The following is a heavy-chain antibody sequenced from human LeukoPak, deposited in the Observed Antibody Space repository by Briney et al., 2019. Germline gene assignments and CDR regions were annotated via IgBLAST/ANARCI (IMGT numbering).Heavy chain of an antibody. J-gene: IGHJ6*03. Sequence: GGSLRFSCAASGFTFSSYAMSWVRQAPGKGRVGVIATSGSGGNTYYADSVKGRFTISRDNSKNTLYLQMNSLRAEDTAVYYCAKGGCSSTSCYGYYYYYYMDVWGKGTTVTVSS. V-gene: IGHV3-23*01. CDR1: GFTFSSYA. CDR3: AKGGCSSTSCYGYYYYYYMDV. D-gene: IGHD2-2*01. CDR2: TSGSGGNT.